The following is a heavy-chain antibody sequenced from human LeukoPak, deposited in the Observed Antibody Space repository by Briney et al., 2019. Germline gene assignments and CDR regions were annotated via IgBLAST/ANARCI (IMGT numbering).Heavy chain of an antibody. J-gene: IGHJ4*02. Sequence: PGGSLRLSCAASGFTVSSNYMSWVRQAPGKVLEWVSVIYSGGSTYYADSVKGRFTISRDNSKNTLYLQMNSLRAEDTAVYYCARGLYYFDTSGYLYYWGQGTLVTVSS. CDR2: IYSGGST. CDR1: GFTVSSNY. D-gene: IGHD3-22*01. CDR3: ARGLYYFDTSGYLYY. V-gene: IGHV3-53*01.